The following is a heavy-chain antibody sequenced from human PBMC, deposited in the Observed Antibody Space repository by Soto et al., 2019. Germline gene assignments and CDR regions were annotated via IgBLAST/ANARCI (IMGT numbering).Heavy chain of an antibody. CDR1: GYNFVEYW. D-gene: IGHD6-25*01. Sequence: PGESLKISCKASGYNFVEYWIGWVRQMPGKGLGWMGSVYPNDSDVKYSPSFQGQVTVSADKSINTAYLHWSSLKPSDSATYYCGAGSFDHWGQGTPVTVSS. CDR2: VYPNDSDV. V-gene: IGHV5-51*01. J-gene: IGHJ4*02. CDR3: GAGSFDH.